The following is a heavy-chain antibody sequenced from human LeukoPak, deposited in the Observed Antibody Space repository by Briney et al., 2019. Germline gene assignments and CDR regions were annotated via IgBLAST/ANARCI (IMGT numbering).Heavy chain of an antibody. CDR2: ISSDGSST. CDR3: VRYVSGSIDF. V-gene: IGHV3-74*01. J-gene: IGHJ4*02. Sequence: GGSLRLSCEASGFTISSYWMHWVRQAPGKGLVWVSRISSDGSSTVYADSVKGRFTISRDAAKNTLYLQMNSLTAEDTAVYYSVRYVSGSIDFRGQGTLVTVSS. CDR1: GFTISSYW. D-gene: IGHD3-10*01.